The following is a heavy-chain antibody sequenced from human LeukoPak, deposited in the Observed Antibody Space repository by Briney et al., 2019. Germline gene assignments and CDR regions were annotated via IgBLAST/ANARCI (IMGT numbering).Heavy chain of an antibody. V-gene: IGHV3-30*01. D-gene: IGHD3-10*01. CDR2: ISFHGINK. Sequence: GWSLRLSCAASGFTFSGHGFHWVRQAPGRGLEWVAAISFHGINKHYAHSVNGRFTISRDNSKNTVFLQMDSLRPEDTAVYYCARDITDHFSFDYWGQGTLVTVSS. CDR3: ARDITDHFSFDY. J-gene: IGHJ4*02. CDR1: GFTFSGHG.